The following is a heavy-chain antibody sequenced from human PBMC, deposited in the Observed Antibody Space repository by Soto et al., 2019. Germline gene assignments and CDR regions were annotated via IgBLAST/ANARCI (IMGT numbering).Heavy chain of an antibody. V-gene: IGHV4-34*01. Sequence: RQPPEKGLEWIGEINHSGSTNYSPSLESRVTISLDTSNNQFSLKLSSVTAADTAVYYCARGPRYSYRHPVCSYHYPMAAWGQAPT. CDR2: INHSGST. CDR3: ARGPRYSYRHPVCSYHYPMAA. J-gene: IGHJ6*02. D-gene: IGHD5-18*01.